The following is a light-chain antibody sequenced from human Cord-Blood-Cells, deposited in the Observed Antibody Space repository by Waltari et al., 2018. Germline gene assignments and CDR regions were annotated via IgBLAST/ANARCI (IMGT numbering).Light chain of an antibody. J-gene: IGLJ2*01. CDR3: QSYDNSLSGEV. CDR1: SSNIGAGYD. Sequence: QSVLTQPPSVSGAPGQRVTISCPGSSSNIGAGYDVHWYQQLPGTAPKLLIYGNSNRPSGVPDRFSGSKSGTSASLAITGLQAEDEADYYCQSYDNSLSGEVFGGGTKLTVL. CDR2: GNS. V-gene: IGLV1-40*01.